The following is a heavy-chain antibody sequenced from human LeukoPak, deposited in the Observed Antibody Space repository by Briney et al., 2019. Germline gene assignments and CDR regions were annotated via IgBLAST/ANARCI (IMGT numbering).Heavy chain of an antibody. CDR3: ARDSRATHYFDY. CDR2: INYGSTT. Sequence: SETLSLTCAVSDFSISSGYYWGWIRQPPGKGLEWIGSINYGSTTYYNPSLKSRVTISVDTSKNQFSLSLSSVSAADTAVYFCARDSRATHYFDYWGRGTLVTVSS. V-gene: IGHV4-38-2*02. D-gene: IGHD2/OR15-2a*01. J-gene: IGHJ4*02. CDR1: DFSISSGYY.